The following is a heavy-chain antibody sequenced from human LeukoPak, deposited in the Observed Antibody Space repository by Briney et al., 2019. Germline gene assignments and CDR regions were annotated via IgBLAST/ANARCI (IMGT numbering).Heavy chain of an antibody. CDR3: ARDSSGWYSYYYYGMDV. Sequence: ASVKVSCKASGYTFTSYGISWVRQAPGQGLEWMGWISAYNGNTNYAQKFQGRVTMTTDTSTSTAYMELRSLRSDDTAVYYCARDSSGWYSYYYYGMDVWGQGTTVTVSS. J-gene: IGHJ6*02. D-gene: IGHD6-19*01. CDR1: GYTFTSYG. CDR2: ISAYNGNT. V-gene: IGHV1-18*01.